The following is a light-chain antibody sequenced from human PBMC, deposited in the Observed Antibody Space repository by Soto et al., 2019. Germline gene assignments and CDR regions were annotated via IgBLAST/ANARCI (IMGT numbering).Light chain of an antibody. CDR3: QQRSNWPLT. CDR2: DAS. J-gene: IGKJ1*01. CDR1: QSVSSY. Sequence: EIVLTQSPATLSLSPGERDTLSCRASQSVSSYFAWYQQKPGQPPRLLIYDASNSATGIHARFIGSGSGTDFALAISSLRHEDFAVYYCQQRSNWPLTCGRGTKVEIK. V-gene: IGKV3-11*01.